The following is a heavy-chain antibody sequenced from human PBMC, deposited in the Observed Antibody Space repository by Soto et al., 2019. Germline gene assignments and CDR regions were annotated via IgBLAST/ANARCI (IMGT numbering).Heavy chain of an antibody. Sequence: GGSLRLSCTASGFTFSDHYMDWVRQAPGKGLEWVGRTRNRPNGYTTEYAASVRGRFTVSRDDSKNSLFLQMNSLRAEDTAVYYCASVKQLLPFDAFDIWGQGTMVTVSS. J-gene: IGHJ3*02. D-gene: IGHD6-6*01. CDR3: ASVKQLLPFDAFDI. CDR2: TRNRPNGYTT. CDR1: GFTFSDHY. V-gene: IGHV3-72*01.